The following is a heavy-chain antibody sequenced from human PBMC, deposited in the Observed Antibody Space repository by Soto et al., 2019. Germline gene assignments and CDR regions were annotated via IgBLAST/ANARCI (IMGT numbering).Heavy chain of an antibody. D-gene: IGHD4-17*01. Sequence: GGSLRLSCAASGFTFSGFGMVWVRQAPGKGLEWVAGVSYDGNNNYYADSVKGRFTISRDNSKNTLYLQMTSLRPEDTAVYYCAKDSSPDYGDYDSGEYYSYFYAMDVWGQGTTVTVSS. CDR1: GFTFSGFG. J-gene: IGHJ6*02. V-gene: IGHV3-30*18. CDR3: AKDSSPDYGDYDSGEYYSYFYAMDV. CDR2: VSYDGNNN.